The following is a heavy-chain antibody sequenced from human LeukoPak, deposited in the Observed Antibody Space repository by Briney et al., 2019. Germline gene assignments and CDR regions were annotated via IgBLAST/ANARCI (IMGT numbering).Heavy chain of an antibody. D-gene: IGHD3-16*01. CDR1: GGTYSSYP. Sequence: GSSVMVSCKASGGTYSSYPISWVRQAPGQGLGWMGWINPNSGGTNYAQKFQGRVTMTRDTSISTAYMELSRLRSDDTAVYYCARDPAQGGYWGQGTLDTVSS. V-gene: IGHV1-2*02. J-gene: IGHJ4*02. CDR2: INPNSGGT. CDR3: ARDPAQGGY.